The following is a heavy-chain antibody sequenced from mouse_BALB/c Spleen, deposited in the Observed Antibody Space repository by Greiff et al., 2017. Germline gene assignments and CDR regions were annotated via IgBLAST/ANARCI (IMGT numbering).Heavy chain of an antibody. CDR2: IWGDGST. J-gene: IGHJ4*01. D-gene: IGHD2-1*01. CDR1: GFSLTGYG. V-gene: IGHV2-6-7*01. CDR3: ARRDGNYEGAMDD. Sequence: QVHVKQSGPGLVAPSQSLSITCTVSGFSLTGYGVNWVRQPPGKGLEWLGMIWGDGSTDYNSALKSRLSISKDNSKSQVFLKMNSLQTDDTARYYCARRDGNYEGAMDDWGQGTSVTVSS.